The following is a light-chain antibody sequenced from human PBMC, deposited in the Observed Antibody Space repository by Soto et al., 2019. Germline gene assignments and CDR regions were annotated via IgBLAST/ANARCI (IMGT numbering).Light chain of an antibody. J-gene: IGLJ1*01. V-gene: IGLV2-14*01. CDR2: EVS. CDR1: SSDVGGYNY. CDR3: SSHTSSNTRV. Sequence: QSALTQPASVSGSPGQSITISCTGTSSDVGGYNYVSWYQQRPGKAPKLMIYEVSNRPSGVSYRFSGSKSGNTASLTISGLQAEDEADYYCSSHTSSNTRVFGTGTKLTVL.